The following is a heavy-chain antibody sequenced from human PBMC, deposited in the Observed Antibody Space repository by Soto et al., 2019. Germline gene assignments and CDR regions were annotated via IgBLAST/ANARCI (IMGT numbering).Heavy chain of an antibody. CDR3: XXDDTVNTRNLDY. CDR1: GYTFTNYG. CDR2: ISTDNGNT. J-gene: IGHJ4*02. Sequence: QVQLVQSAAEVKKPGASVKVSCKASGYTFTNYGVSWVRQAPGQGLEWMGWISTDNGNTYYAQKFQGRVTMTTDTSTNTAYMDLRSLRSDDTXXXXXXXDDTVNTRNLDYWGQGTLVTVSS. V-gene: IGHV1-18*04. D-gene: IGHD4-17*01.